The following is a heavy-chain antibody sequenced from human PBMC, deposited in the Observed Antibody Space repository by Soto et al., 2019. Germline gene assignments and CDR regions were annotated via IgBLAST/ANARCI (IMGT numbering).Heavy chain of an antibody. CDR1: GFTFSNYG. CDR3: ARPLWRNDYNWGYFDL. Sequence: GGSLRLSCAASGFTFSNYGMHWVRQTPGKGLVWVSGIRIDGSNTYYADSVKGRFTISRDNSKNTLYLQMNSLRAEDTAVYYCARPLWRNDYNWGYFDLWGRGTLVTVSS. CDR2: IRIDGSNT. D-gene: IGHD4-4*01. V-gene: IGHV3-30*19. J-gene: IGHJ2*01.